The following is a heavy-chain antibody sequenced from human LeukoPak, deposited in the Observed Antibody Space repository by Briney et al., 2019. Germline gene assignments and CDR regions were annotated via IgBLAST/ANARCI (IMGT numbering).Heavy chain of an antibody. CDR1: GGSISSYY. CDR2: IYYSGST. CDR3: ARDNWNYGSSMDV. D-gene: IGHD1-7*01. V-gene: IGHV4-59*01. Sequence: PSETLSLTCTVSGGSISSYYWSWIRQPPGKGLEWIGYIYYSGSTNYNPSLKSRVTISVDTPKNQFSLKLSSVTAADTAVYYCARDNWNYGSSMDVWGQGTTVTVSS. J-gene: IGHJ6*02.